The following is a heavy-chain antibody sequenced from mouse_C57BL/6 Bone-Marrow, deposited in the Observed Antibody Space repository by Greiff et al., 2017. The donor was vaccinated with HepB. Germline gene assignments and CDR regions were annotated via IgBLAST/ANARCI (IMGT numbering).Heavy chain of an antibody. Sequence: EVQLQQSGPELVKPGASVKMSCKASGYTFTDYNMHWVKQSHGKSLEWIGYINPNNGGTSYNQKFKGKATLTVNKSSSTAYMELRSLTSEDSAVYYCARGGISTTVRYFDVWGTGTTVTVSS. CDR2: INPNNGGT. V-gene: IGHV1-22*01. CDR3: ARGGISTTVRYFDV. CDR1: GYTFTDYN. J-gene: IGHJ1*03. D-gene: IGHD1-1*01.